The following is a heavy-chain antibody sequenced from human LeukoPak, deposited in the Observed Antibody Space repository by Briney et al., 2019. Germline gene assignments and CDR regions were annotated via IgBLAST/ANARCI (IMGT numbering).Heavy chain of an antibody. D-gene: IGHD3-9*01. V-gene: IGHV3-30*02. Sequence: PGGSLRLSCAASGFTFSTYGIHWVRQAPGKGLEWVAFIRYDGSNKYYADSVKGRFTISKDNSKNTLFLQMNSLRPEDTAVYYCANSRNYDILTGYSTGYYFDYWGQGTLVTVSS. CDR2: IRYDGSNK. CDR3: ANSRNYDILTGYSTGYYFDY. J-gene: IGHJ4*02. CDR1: GFTFSTYG.